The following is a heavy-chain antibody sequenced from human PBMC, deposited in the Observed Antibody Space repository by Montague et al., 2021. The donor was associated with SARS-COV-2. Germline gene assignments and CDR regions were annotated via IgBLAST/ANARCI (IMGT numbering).Heavy chain of an antibody. CDR2: ISYDGSNK. J-gene: IGHJ6*02. CDR3: AKDQGDCSSSRCFRGWTYYYYGMDV. V-gene: IGHV3-30*18. D-gene: IGHD2-2*01. Sequence: SLRLSCAASGFTFSSYGIHWVRQAPGKGLEWVAVISYDGSNKHYADSVKGRFTISRDNSKNTLYLQMNSLRAEDTAVYYCAKDQGDCSSSRCFRGWTYYYYGMDVGGQGTTGTVS. CDR1: GFTFSSYG.